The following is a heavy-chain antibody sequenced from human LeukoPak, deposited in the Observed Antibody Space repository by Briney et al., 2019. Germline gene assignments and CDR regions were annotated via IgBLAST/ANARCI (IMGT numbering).Heavy chain of an antibody. D-gene: IGHD6-19*01. V-gene: IGHV4-59*12. J-gene: IGHJ2*01. CDR3: ARDQGEGNTSGWYWYFDL. CDR2: IYYSGDT. CDR1: GGSLSSYY. Sequence: SETLSLTCTVSGGSLSSYYWSWIRQSPEKGLEWIGHIYYSGDTNYNPSLRSRITMSVDTAKNQFSLKLTSVTAADTAVYYCARDQGEGNTSGWYWYFDLWGRGTLLTVSS.